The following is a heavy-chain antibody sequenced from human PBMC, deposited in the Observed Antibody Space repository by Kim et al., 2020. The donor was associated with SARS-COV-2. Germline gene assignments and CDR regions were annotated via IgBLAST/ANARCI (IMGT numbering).Heavy chain of an antibody. J-gene: IGHJ6*02. CDR2: IYYSGST. Sequence: SETLSLTCTVSGGSISSGGYYWSWIRQHPGKGLEWIGYIYYSGSTYYNPSLKSRVTIPVDTSKNQFSLKLSSVTAADTAVYYWARDFYHGSGSYYLSLPRTGYYYGMDVWGQGTTVTVSS. D-gene: IGHD3-10*01. CDR1: GGSISSGGYY. V-gene: IGHV4-31*03. CDR3: ARDFYHGSGSYYLSLPRTGYYYGMDV.